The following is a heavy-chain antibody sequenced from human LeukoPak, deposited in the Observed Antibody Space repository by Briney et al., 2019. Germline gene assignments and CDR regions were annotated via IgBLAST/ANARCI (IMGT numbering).Heavy chain of an antibody. Sequence: SETLSLTCTVSGGSISSSSYYWGWIRQPPGKGLEWIGSIYYSGSTYYNLSLKSRVTISVDTSKNQFSLKLSSVTAADTAVYYCARVGWITTVYGSGSYFDYWGQGTLVTVSS. CDR3: ARVGWITTVYGSGSYFDY. J-gene: IGHJ4*02. CDR2: IYYSGST. V-gene: IGHV4-39*07. D-gene: IGHD3-10*01. CDR1: GGSISSSSYY.